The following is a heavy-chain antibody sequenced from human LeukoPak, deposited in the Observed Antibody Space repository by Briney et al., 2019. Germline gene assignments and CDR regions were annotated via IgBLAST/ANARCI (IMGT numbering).Heavy chain of an antibody. D-gene: IGHD6-19*01. Sequence: ASVKVSCKVSGYTLTELSMHWVRQAPGKGLEWMGGIIPIFGTANYAQKFQGRVTITRNTSINTAYMELSSLRSEDTAVYYCARMTVSGRDNWFDPWGQGTLVTVSS. CDR3: ARMTVSGRDNWFDP. J-gene: IGHJ5*02. V-gene: IGHV1-24*01. CDR2: IIPIFGTA. CDR1: GYTLTELS.